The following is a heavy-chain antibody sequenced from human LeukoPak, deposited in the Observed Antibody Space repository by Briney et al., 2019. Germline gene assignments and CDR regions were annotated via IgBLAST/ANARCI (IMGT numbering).Heavy chain of an antibody. V-gene: IGHV3-7*05. D-gene: IGHD3-10*01. Sequence: GGSLRLSCAASGFTFSRFWMNWVRQAPGGGLEWVANIDQSGGRNNYVDSVKGRFTISRDNAKNSLFLEMSSLRAEDTAVYYCASSRAYGFLDYWGQGSLVTVSS. CDR2: IDQSGGRN. CDR1: GFTFSRFW. CDR3: ASSRAYGFLDY. J-gene: IGHJ4*02.